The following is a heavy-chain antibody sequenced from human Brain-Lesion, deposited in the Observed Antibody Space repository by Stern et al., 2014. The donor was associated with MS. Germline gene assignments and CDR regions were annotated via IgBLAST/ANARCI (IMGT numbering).Heavy chain of an antibody. Sequence: QVQLQESGPGLVKPSQTLPLTCTVSGGSIHSGGYYWSWIRQYPGKGLEWIGYIYYTGSAYYDPSLKSRLSMSIDTSKNQFSLNLNSVTAADTAVYYCARGARYSDSSGYYFYFDYWGQGTLVTVSS. CDR2: IYYTGSA. J-gene: IGHJ4*02. V-gene: IGHV4-31*03. CDR1: GGSIHSGGYY. CDR3: ARGARYSDSSGYYFYFDY. D-gene: IGHD3-22*01.